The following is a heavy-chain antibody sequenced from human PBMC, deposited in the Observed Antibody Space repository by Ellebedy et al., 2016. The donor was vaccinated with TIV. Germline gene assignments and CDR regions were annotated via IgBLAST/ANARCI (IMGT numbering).Heavy chain of an antibody. Sequence: GESLKISCAASGFTFSSYGMHWVRQAPDKRLEWVAVIWYDGSYEYYADSVKGRFTISRDNSKNTLSLQMNSLRAEDTAVYYCARQRGYYGSSDAFDIWGQGTMVTVSS. CDR2: IWYDGSYE. V-gene: IGHV3-33*01. CDR3: ARQRGYYGSSDAFDI. J-gene: IGHJ3*02. CDR1: GFTFSSYG. D-gene: IGHD3-10*01.